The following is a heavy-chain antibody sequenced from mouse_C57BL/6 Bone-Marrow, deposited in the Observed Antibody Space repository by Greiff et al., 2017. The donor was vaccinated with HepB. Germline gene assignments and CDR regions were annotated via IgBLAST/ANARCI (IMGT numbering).Heavy chain of an antibody. D-gene: IGHD1-1*01. CDR3: AGDYYGSSGWFAY. V-gene: IGHV5-15*01. Sequence: EVKLMESGGGLVQPGGSLKLSCAASGFTFSDYGMAWVRQAPRKGPEWVAFISNLAYSIYYADTVTGRFTISRENAKNTLYLEMSSLRSEDTAMYYCAGDYYGSSGWFAYWGQGTLVTVSA. CDR2: ISNLAYSI. J-gene: IGHJ3*01. CDR1: GFTFSDYG.